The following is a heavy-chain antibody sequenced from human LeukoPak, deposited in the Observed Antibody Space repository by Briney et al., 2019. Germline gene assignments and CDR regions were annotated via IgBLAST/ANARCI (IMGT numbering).Heavy chain of an antibody. CDR2: INHSGST. Sequence: SETLSLTCAVYGGSFSGYYWSWIRQPPGKGLEWIGEINHSGSTNYNPSLKSRGTISVDTSKNQFSLKLSSVTAADTAVYYCARRSQYNWNDFFAFDYWGQGTLVTVSS. D-gene: IGHD1-1*01. V-gene: IGHV4-34*01. CDR1: GGSFSGYY. J-gene: IGHJ4*02. CDR3: ARRSQYNWNDFFAFDY.